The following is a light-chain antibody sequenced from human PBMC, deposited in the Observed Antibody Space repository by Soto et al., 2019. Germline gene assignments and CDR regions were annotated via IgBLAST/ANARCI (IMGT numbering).Light chain of an antibody. CDR2: GAS. V-gene: IGKV3-20*01. CDR1: QSVSSSY. J-gene: IGKJ5*01. Sequence: EIVLTQSPGTLSLSPGERATLSCRASQSVSSSYLAWYQQKPGQAPRLLIYGASSSATGIPDRFSGSGSGTDFTLTISRLEPEDSAVYYCQQYGSSPPITFSQGTRLEIK. CDR3: QQYGSSPPIT.